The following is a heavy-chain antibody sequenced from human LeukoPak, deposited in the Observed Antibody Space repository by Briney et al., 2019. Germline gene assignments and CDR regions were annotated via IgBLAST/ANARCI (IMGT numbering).Heavy chain of an antibody. J-gene: IGHJ4*02. V-gene: IGHV1-24*01. CDR2: FDPEDGET. CDR1: GYTLTELS. Sequence: ASVKVSCKVSGYTLTELSMHWVRQAPGKGLEWMGGFDPEDGETIYAQKFQGRVTMTEDTSTDTAYMELSSLRSEDTAVYYCATVSRDGDPQYFDYWGQGTLVTVSS. CDR3: ATVSRDGDPQYFDY. D-gene: IGHD4-17*01.